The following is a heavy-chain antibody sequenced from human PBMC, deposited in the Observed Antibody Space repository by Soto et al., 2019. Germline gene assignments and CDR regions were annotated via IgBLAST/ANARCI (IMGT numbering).Heavy chain of an antibody. J-gene: IGHJ6*02. V-gene: IGHV3-30*18. CDR3: AKDTSDAHQLVPRWYYYGMDV. D-gene: IGHD6-13*01. CDR2: ISYDGSNK. Sequence: QVQLVESGGGVVQPGRSLRLSCAASGFTFSSYGMHWVRQAPGKGLEWVAVISYDGSNKYYADSVKGRFTISRDNSKNTLYLQMNSLRAEDTAVYYCAKDTSDAHQLVPRWYYYGMDVWVQGTTVTVSS. CDR1: GFTFSSYG.